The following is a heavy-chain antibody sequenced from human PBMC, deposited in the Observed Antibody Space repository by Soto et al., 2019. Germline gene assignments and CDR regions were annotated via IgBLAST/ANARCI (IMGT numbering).Heavy chain of an antibody. CDR1: GFTFSSYG. CDR2: MSYDGSK. Sequence: QTGGSLRLSCAAAGFTFSSYGMHWVRQAPGTGLEWVAVMSYDGSKYYADTVKGRFTISRDNSKNTLYLQINSLRPEDTAVYYCAKGAPLVVVVAATPAGMDVWGQGTTVTVSS. V-gene: IGHV3-30*18. J-gene: IGHJ6*02. D-gene: IGHD2-15*01. CDR3: AKGAPLVVVVAATPAGMDV.